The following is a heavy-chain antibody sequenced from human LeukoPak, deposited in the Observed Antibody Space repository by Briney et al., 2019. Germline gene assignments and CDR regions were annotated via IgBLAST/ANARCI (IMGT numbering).Heavy chain of an antibody. V-gene: IGHV3-21*01. D-gene: IGHD2-2*02. CDR1: GFTFSSYS. CDR3: ARDWVRYCSSTSCYS. CDR2: ISNSSSYI. Sequence: GGSLRLSCAASGFTFSSYSMNWVRQAPGKGLEWVSSISNSSSYIYYADSVKGRFTISRDNAKNSLYLQMNSLRAEDTAVYYCARDWVRYCSSTSCYSWGQGTLVTVSS. J-gene: IGHJ4*02.